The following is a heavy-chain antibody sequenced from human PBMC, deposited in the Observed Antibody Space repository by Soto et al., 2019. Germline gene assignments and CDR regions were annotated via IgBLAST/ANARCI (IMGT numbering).Heavy chain of an antibody. CDR2: MNPNNGNT. D-gene: IGHD3-3*01. CDR3: ARQYYDFWSGYNYGMDV. CDR1: GYTFTSYD. Sequence: ASVKVSCKASGYTFTSYDIKWVRQATGQGLEGMGWMNPNNGNTGYAQKFQGRVTMTRNTSISTAYMELSSLRSEDTAVYYCARQYYDFWSGYNYGMDVWGQGTKVTVSS. J-gene: IGHJ6*02. V-gene: IGHV1-8*01.